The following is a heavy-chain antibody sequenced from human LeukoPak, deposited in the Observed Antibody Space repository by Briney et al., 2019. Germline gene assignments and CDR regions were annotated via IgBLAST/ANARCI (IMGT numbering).Heavy chain of an antibody. CDR1: RYTFTGYY. J-gene: IGHJ5*02. V-gene: IGHV1-2*02. CDR2: IHPKSGGT. D-gene: IGHD3-10*01. Sequence: ASVKVSCKASRYTFTGYYIHWVRQAPGQGLEWMGWIHPKSGGTNYQQKFQDRVTMTRDTSIRTAYMEISRLRSDDTAVYYCARSRVVRGVMGNYFDPWGQGTLVTVSS. CDR3: ARSRVVRGVMGNYFDP.